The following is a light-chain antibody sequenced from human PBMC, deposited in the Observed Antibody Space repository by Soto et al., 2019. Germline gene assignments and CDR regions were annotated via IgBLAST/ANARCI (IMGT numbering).Light chain of an antibody. Sequence: EIVLTQSPATLSLSPGERVTLSCRASQSVSNSLAWYQQKPGQPPRLLIHDVSNRATGIPARFSGSGSGTDFTLTITSLEPEDFAVYFCHQRYNWPRVTFGQGTQLEIK. CDR3: HQRYNWPRVT. V-gene: IGKV3-11*01. CDR2: DVS. J-gene: IGKJ5*01. CDR1: QSVSNS.